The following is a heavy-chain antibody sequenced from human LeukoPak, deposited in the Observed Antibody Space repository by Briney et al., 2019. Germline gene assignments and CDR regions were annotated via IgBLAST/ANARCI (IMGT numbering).Heavy chain of an antibody. Sequence: ASVKVSCKASGYTFTSYDINCVRQATGQGLEWMGWMNPNSGNTGYAQKFQGRVTMTRNTSISTAYMELSSLRSEDTAVYYCATERSYSSSLYYYYGMDVWGQGTTVTVSS. V-gene: IGHV1-8*01. CDR1: GYTFTSYD. J-gene: IGHJ6*02. CDR3: ATERSYSSSLYYYYGMDV. CDR2: MNPNSGNT. D-gene: IGHD6-13*01.